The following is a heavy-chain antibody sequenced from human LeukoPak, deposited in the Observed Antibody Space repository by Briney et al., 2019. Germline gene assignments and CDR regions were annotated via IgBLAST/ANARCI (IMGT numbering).Heavy chain of an antibody. CDR2: INSDGSST. CDR3: ARTPEDYYDSSGYPPGGFDP. J-gene: IGHJ5*02. CDR1: GFTFSSYW. V-gene: IGHV3-74*01. D-gene: IGHD3-22*01. Sequence: GGSLRLSCAASGFTFSSYWMHWVRQAPGKGLVWVSRINSDGSSTIYADSVKGRFTISRDNAKSTLYLQMNSLRAEDTAVYYCARTPEDYYDSSGYPPGGFDPWGQGTLVTVSS.